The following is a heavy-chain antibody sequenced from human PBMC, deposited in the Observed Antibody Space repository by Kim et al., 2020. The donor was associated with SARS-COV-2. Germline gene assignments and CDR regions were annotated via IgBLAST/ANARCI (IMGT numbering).Heavy chain of an antibody. J-gene: IGHJ6*02. Sequence: GGSLRLSCAASGFTFSSYGMHWVRQAPGKGLEWVAVIWFDGSNKDYADSVKGRFTISRDNSANTLYLQMSSLRAEDTAVYFCAGWCSGGDCFMSIYYGMDVWGQGTTVTVSS. CDR1: GFTFSSYG. CDR3: AGWCSGGDCFMSIYYGMDV. V-gene: IGHV3-33*01. D-gene: IGHD2-21*02. CDR2: IWFDGSNK.